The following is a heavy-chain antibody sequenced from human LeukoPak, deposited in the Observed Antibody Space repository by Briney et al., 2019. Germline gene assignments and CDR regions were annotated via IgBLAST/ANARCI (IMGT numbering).Heavy chain of an antibody. Sequence: PGGSLRLSCAASGFTFSSYGMHWVRQAPGKGLEWVAVISYDGSNKYYADSVKGRFTVSRDNSKNTLYLQMNSLRAEDTAVYYCAKDSNWGYLDYWGQGTLVTVSS. CDR3: AKDSNWGYLDY. CDR1: GFTFSSYG. J-gene: IGHJ4*02. CDR2: ISYDGSNK. V-gene: IGHV3-30*18. D-gene: IGHD7-27*01.